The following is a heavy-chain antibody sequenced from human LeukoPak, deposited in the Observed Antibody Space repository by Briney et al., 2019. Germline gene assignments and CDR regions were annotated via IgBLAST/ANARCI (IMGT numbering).Heavy chain of an antibody. V-gene: IGHV1-69*05. CDR1: GGTFSSYA. D-gene: IGHD6-13*01. CDR2: IIPIFGTA. Sequence: GASVKVSCKASGGTFSSYAISWVRQAPGQGLEWMGGIIPIFGTANYAQKFQGRVTITTDESTSTAYMELSSLRSDDTAVYYCASHQTIAAADYWGQGTLVTVSS. CDR3: ASHQTIAAADY. J-gene: IGHJ4*02.